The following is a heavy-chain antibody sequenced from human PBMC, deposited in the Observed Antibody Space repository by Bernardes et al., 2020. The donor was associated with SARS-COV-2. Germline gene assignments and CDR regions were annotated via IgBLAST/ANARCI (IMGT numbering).Heavy chain of an antibody. CDR3: VKDWWAPHIKAVPIHFDY. V-gene: IGHV3-64D*06. D-gene: IGHD2-2*01. Sequence: GGSLRLSCSASGFTFSSYAIHWVRQAPGKGLEYIAAISGNGGSTYYADSVKDRFTLSRDNSKNTLYLQMSSLRGDDTAVYYCVKDWWAPHIKAVPIHFDYWGQGTLVTVAS. J-gene: IGHJ4*02. CDR1: GFTFSSYA. CDR2: ISGNGGST.